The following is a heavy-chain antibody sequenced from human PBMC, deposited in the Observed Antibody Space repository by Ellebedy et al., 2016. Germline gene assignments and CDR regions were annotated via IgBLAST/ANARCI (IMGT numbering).Heavy chain of an antibody. CDR1: GGSISSYY. CDR2: AQYSGST. Sequence: SETLSLTCTVSGGSISSYYWSWIRQPPGKGLEWIGYAQYSGSTNYNPSLKSRVTILLDRSTNEVSLKLNSVSAADTAVYFCARVERGTSRGHYGMDVWGQGTTVTVSS. CDR3: ARVERGTSRGHYGMDV. V-gene: IGHV4-59*01. D-gene: IGHD1-26*01. J-gene: IGHJ6*02.